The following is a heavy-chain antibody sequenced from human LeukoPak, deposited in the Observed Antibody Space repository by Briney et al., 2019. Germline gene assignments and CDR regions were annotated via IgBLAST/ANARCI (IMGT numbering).Heavy chain of an antibody. Sequence: GGSLRLSCAASGFTFSSYDMSWVRQAPGKGLEWVSVISGSGGSTYYADSVKGRFTISRDNSKNTLYLQMNSLRAEDTAVYYCAKGPFRGNYGVFDYWGQGTLVTVSS. CDR1: GFTFSSYD. D-gene: IGHD1-26*01. J-gene: IGHJ4*02. V-gene: IGHV3-23*01. CDR2: ISGSGGST. CDR3: AKGPFRGNYGVFDY.